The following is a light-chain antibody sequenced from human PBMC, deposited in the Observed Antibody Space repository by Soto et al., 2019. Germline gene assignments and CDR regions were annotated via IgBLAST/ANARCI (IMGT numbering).Light chain of an antibody. Sequence: EIGMTQSPATLSVSPGERPTLSCRASQSVSSNLAWYQQKPGQAPRILIYGASTRATGIPARFSGSGSGTECTLTISRLQSEDFAVYYCQQYNNWPPTFGQGTRLEIK. CDR2: GAS. J-gene: IGKJ5*01. CDR1: QSVSSN. CDR3: QQYNNWPPT. V-gene: IGKV3-15*01.